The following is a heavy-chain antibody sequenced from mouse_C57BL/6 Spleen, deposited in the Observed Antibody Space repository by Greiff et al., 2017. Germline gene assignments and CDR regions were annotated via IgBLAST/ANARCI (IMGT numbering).Heavy chain of an antibody. J-gene: IGHJ2*01. Sequence: QVQLQQPGAELVKPGASVKLSCKASGYTFTSYWMHWVKQRPGQGLEWIGMIHPNIGSTNYNEKFKSKATLTVDKSSSTAYMQLSSLTSEDSAVYYCARSSITTGDYWGQGTTLTVSS. CDR3: ARSSITTGDY. CDR1: GYTFTSYW. V-gene: IGHV1-64*01. D-gene: IGHD1-1*01. CDR2: IHPNIGST.